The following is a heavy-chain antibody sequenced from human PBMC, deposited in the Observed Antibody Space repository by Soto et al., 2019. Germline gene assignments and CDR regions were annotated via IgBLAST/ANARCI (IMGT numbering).Heavy chain of an antibody. D-gene: IGHD2-15*01. CDR3: ARNMVAATLNWFDP. J-gene: IGHJ5*02. CDR1: GFTFSSYA. V-gene: IGHV3-21*01. Sequence: GGSLRLSCAASGFTFSSYAMHWVRQAPGKGLEWVSSISSSSSYIYYADSVKGRFTISRDNAKNSLYLQMNSLRAEDTAVYYCARNMVAATLNWFDPWGQGTLVTVSS. CDR2: ISSSSSYI.